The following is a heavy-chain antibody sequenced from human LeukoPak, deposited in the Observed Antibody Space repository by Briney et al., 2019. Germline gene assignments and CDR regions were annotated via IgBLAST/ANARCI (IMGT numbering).Heavy chain of an antibody. CDR2: ISGSDGST. Sequence: GGSLRLSCAASGFTFSSYAMSWVRQAPGKGLEWVSAISGSDGSTYYADSVKGRFTISRDNSKNTLYLQMNSLRAEDTAVYYCAKVSLIVVVTAHPYYFDYWGQGTLVTVSS. CDR1: GFTFSSYA. V-gene: IGHV3-23*01. CDR3: AKVSLIVVVTAHPYYFDY. J-gene: IGHJ4*02. D-gene: IGHD2-21*02.